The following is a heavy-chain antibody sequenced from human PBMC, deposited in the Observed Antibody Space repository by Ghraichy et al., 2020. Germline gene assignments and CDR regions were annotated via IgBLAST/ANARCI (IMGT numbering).Heavy chain of an antibody. Sequence: GESLNISCAASGFTFSSYSMSWVRQAPGKGLEWVSYVSFSSSIIHYANSVKGRFTISRDNAKNSLYLQMDSLRAEDTAVYYCARSGTANSHDNGFDPWGQGALVTVSS. D-gene: IGHD1-1*01. CDR3: ARSGTANSHDNGFDP. CDR1: GFTFSSYS. V-gene: IGHV3-48*04. CDR2: VSFSSSII. J-gene: IGHJ5*02.